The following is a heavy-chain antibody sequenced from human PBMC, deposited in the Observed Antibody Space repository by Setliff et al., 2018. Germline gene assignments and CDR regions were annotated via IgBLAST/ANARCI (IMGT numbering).Heavy chain of an antibody. CDR1: GYSFTSYW. CDR2: IYPGDSDT. CDR3: ARHRWAIDDAFDI. V-gene: IGHV5-51*01. J-gene: IGHJ3*02. Sequence: GESLKISCKGSGYSFTSYWISWARQMPGKGLEWMGIIYPGDSDTSYSPSFQGQVTISADKSISTAYLQWSSLKASDTAMYYCARHRWAIDDAFDIWGQGTMVTVSS. D-gene: IGHD3-16*01.